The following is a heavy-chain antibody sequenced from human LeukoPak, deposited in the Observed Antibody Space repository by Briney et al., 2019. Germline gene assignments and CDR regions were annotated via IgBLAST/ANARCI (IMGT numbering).Heavy chain of an antibody. CDR3: RLPGFLVRGVLNGNWFDP. D-gene: IGHD3-10*01. CDR1: GGSISTYY. CDR2: IYYSGSTST. J-gene: IGHJ5*02. V-gene: IGHV4-59*12. Sequence: TSETLSLTCTVSGGSISTYYWNWIRQPPGKGLEWIGYIYYSGSTSTNYNPSLKSRVTISVDTSKNQFSLKLSSVTAADTAVYARRLPGFLVRGVLNGNWFDPWGQGTLVTVSS.